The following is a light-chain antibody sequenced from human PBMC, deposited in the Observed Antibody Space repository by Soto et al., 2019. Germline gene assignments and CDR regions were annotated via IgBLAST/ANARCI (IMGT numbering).Light chain of an antibody. CDR1: QSVTSSF. Sequence: EIVLTQSPGTLSLSLGERATLSCRASQSVTSSFLAWYQQKPGQAPRLLIYGASSRATGLPDRFSGSGSGTDFTLTISRLAPGDCAGYYCQQYGSSPWTFGQGTKVDIK. V-gene: IGKV3-20*01. CDR2: GAS. J-gene: IGKJ1*01. CDR3: QQYGSSPWT.